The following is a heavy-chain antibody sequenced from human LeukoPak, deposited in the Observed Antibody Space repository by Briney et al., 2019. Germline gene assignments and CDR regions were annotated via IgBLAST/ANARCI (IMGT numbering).Heavy chain of an antibody. V-gene: IGHV4-61*08. CDR3: ARGRVVAANYYMDV. Sequence: PSETLSLTCTVSGGSISSGGYYWSWIRQPPGKGLEWIGYIYYSGSTNYNPSLKSRVTISVDTSKNQFSLKLSSVTAADTAVYYCARGRVVAANYYMDVWGKGTTVTVSS. J-gene: IGHJ6*03. D-gene: IGHD2-15*01. CDR1: GGSISSGGYY. CDR2: IYYSGST.